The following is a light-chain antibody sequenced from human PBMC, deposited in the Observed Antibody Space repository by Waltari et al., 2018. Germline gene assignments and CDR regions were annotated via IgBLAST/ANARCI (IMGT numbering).Light chain of an antibody. CDR3: QHYMRLPVA. Sequence: EIVLTQSPGTLSLSPGERAIVSCRASKSVGRTLAWYQQKPGQAPRLLIYGASNRATGIPDRFIGSGSGAAYSLTISGLEPEDSAVYYCQHYMRLPVAFGQGTKVEIK. J-gene: IGKJ1*01. CDR1: KSVGRT. V-gene: IGKV3-20*01. CDR2: GAS.